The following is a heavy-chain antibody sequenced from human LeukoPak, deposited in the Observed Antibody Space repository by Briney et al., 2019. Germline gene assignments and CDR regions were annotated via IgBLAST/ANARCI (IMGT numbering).Heavy chain of an antibody. D-gene: IGHD6-13*01. CDR1: GYTLTELS. Sequence: GASVEVSCKVSGYTLTELSMHWVRQAPGKGLEWMGGFDPEDGETIYAQKFQGRVTMTEDTSTDTAYMELSSLRSEDTAVYYCATDMLVWAGIAAAGKGCYYGMDVWGQGTTVTVSS. CDR3: ATDMLVWAGIAAAGKGCYYGMDV. J-gene: IGHJ6*02. CDR2: FDPEDGET. V-gene: IGHV1-24*01.